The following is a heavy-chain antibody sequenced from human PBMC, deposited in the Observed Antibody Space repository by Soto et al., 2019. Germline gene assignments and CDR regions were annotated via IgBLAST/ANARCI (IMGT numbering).Heavy chain of an antibody. CDR3: ARGTAPAPYSGYLPYFDY. J-gene: IGHJ4*02. D-gene: IGHD3-22*01. CDR1: GFTFSYYG. V-gene: IGHV3-21*04. CDR2: ISTTSTYI. Sequence: GGSLRLSCTASGFTFSYYGMNWVRQAPGKGLEWVSSISTTSTYIYYADSVKGRFTISRDNAKNSLFLQMNSLRSEDTALFYCARGTAPAPYSGYLPYFDYWGQGTLVTVSS.